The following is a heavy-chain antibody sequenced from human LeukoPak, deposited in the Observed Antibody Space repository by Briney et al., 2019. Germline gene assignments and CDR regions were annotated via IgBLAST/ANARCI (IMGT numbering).Heavy chain of an antibody. CDR1: GYTFTRHY. Sequence: GASVKVFCKASGYTFTRHYMHWVPQAPGQGPEGMGWINPNSGGTKYAQKFQGRVTMTRDASISTAYMELSRLRSDDTAVYYCARDSYYYGSGNPAYWGQGTLVTVSS. V-gene: IGHV1-2*02. CDR2: INPNSGGT. CDR3: ARDSYYYGSGNPAY. J-gene: IGHJ4*02. D-gene: IGHD3-10*01.